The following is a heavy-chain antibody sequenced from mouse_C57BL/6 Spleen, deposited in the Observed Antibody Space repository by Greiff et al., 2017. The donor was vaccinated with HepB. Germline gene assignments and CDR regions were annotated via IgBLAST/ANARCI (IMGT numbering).Heavy chain of an antibody. D-gene: IGHD2-4*01. Sequence: EVQGVESGGGLVKPGGSLKLSCAASGFTFSDYGMHWVRQAPEKGLEWVAYISSGSSTIYYADTVKGRFTISRDNAKNTLFLQMTSLRSEDTAMYYCARDYDYGGRYYLDYWGQSTTLTVSS. V-gene: IGHV5-17*01. J-gene: IGHJ2*01. CDR2: ISSGSSTI. CDR1: GFTFSDYG. CDR3: ARDYDYGGRYYLDY.